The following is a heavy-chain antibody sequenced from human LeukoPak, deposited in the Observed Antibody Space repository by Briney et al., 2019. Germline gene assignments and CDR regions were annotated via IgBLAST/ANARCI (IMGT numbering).Heavy chain of an antibody. CDR2: INPSGGST. CDR3: ARAHMDTAMVIEYYFDY. J-gene: IGHJ4*02. CDR1: GYTFTSYY. V-gene: IGHV1-46*01. Sequence: EASVKVSCKASGYTFTSYYMHWVRQAPGQGLEWMGIINPSGGSTSYAQKFQGRVTMTRDTSTSTAYMELSSLRSEDTAVYYCARAHMDTAMVIEYYFDYWGQGTLVTVSS. D-gene: IGHD5-18*01.